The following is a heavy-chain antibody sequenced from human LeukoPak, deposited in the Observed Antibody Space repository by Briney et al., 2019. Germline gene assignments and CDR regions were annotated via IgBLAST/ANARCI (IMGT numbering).Heavy chain of an antibody. CDR2: IWYDGSNK. CDR3: ARAPYGDYYFDY. J-gene: IGHJ4*02. CDR1: GFTFSSYG. V-gene: IGHV3-33*01. Sequence: GGSLRLSCAASGFTFSSYGMPWVRQAPGKGLEWVAVIWYDGSNKYYADSVKGRFTISRDNSKNTLYLQMNSLRAEDTAVYYCARAPYGDYYFDYWGQGTLVTVSS. D-gene: IGHD4-17*01.